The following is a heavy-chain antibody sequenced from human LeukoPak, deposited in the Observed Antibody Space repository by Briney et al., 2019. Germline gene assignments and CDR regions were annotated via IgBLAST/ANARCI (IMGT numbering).Heavy chain of an antibody. Sequence: SETLSLTCTVSGGSISSSSYYWGWIRQPPGKGLEWIGSIYYSGSTNYNPSLKSRVTISVDTSKNQFSLKLSSVTAADTAVYYCARENGLLWFGRRRGMDVWGQGTTVTVSS. CDR3: ARENGLLWFGRRRGMDV. CDR1: GGSISSSSYY. D-gene: IGHD3-10*01. CDR2: IYYSGST. V-gene: IGHV4-39*07. J-gene: IGHJ6*02.